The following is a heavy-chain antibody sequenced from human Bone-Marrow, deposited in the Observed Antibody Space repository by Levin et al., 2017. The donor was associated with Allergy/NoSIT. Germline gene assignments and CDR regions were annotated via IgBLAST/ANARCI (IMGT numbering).Heavy chain of an antibody. Sequence: PSQTLSLTCSVSTGSISSSSYYWGWIRQPPGKGLEWIGSIYYSGSTYYNPSLKSRVTISVDTSKNQLSLKLSSVTAADTAVYYCARDGWVGGGYNYGYKTVFDSWGQGTLVTVSS. D-gene: IGHD5-18*01. J-gene: IGHJ4*02. CDR2: IYYSGST. CDR3: ARDGWVGGGYNYGYKTVFDS. CDR1: TGSISSSSYY. V-gene: IGHV4-39*07.